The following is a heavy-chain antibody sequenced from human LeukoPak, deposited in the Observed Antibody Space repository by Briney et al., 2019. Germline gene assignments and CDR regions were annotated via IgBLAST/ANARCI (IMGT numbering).Heavy chain of an antibody. J-gene: IGHJ1*01. CDR3: ARTTVAPGAEYFQH. D-gene: IGHD4-23*01. CDR2: IYYSGST. Sequence: PSETLSLTCTVSGGSISSYYGSWIRQPPGKGLEWIGYIYYSGSTNYNPSLKSRVTISVDTSKNQFSLKLSSVTAADTAVYYCARTTVAPGAEYFQHWGQGTLVTVSS. V-gene: IGHV4-59*01. CDR1: GGSISSYY.